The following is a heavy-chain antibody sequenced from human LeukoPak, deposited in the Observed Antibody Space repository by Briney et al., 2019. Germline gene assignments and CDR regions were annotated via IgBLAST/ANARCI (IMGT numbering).Heavy chain of an antibody. J-gene: IGHJ6*02. Sequence: SETLSLTCAVSGGSISSSNWWSWVRQPPGKGLEWIGEIYHSGSTNYNPSLKSRVTISVDKSKNQFSLKLSSVTAADTAVYYCARRDGYPAGYYYGMDVWGQGTTVTVSS. V-gene: IGHV4-4*02. D-gene: IGHD5-24*01. CDR2: IYHSGST. CDR3: ARRDGYPAGYYYGMDV. CDR1: GGSISSSNW.